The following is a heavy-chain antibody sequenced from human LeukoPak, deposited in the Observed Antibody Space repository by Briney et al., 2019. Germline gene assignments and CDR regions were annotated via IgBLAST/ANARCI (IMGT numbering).Heavy chain of an antibody. CDR3: ASSPQWEPPDY. V-gene: IGHV3-48*01. D-gene: IGHD1-26*01. CDR2: ISSSSTI. J-gene: IGHJ4*02. Sequence: PGGSLRLSCAASGFTFSSYSMNWVRQAPGKGLEWVSYISSSSTIYYADSVKGRFTISRDNAKNSLYLQMNSLRAEDTAVYYCASSPQWEPPDYWGQGTLVTVSS. CDR1: GFTFSSYS.